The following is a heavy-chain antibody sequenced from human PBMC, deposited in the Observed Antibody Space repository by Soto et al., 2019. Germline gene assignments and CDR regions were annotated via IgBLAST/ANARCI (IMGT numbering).Heavy chain of an antibody. Sequence: LSLSCTVSGGCIPSDAYYLSCVRHPPGKGLEWIGHISYSWRTYYAPSLESRLTISLDMSKNQFSLRLISVNASDTAVYYCARDRSNSTDYFDYWGQGTLVNVSS. D-gene: IGHD6-6*01. V-gene: IGHV4-30-4*01. J-gene: IGHJ4*02. CDR1: GGCIPSDAYY. CDR3: ARDRSNSTDYFDY. CDR2: ISYSWRT.